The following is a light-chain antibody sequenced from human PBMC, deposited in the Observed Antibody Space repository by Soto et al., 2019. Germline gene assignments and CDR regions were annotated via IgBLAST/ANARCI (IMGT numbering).Light chain of an antibody. Sequence: QSVLTQPPSASGSPGQSVTISCTGTSSDVGAYNYVSWYQQHAGKAPKLVIYEVTKRPSGVPDRFSGSKSANTACLTVSGLQAEDEADYYCSSFASSNTWVFGGGTKLTVL. CDR3: SSFASSNTWV. CDR2: EVT. J-gene: IGLJ3*02. V-gene: IGLV2-8*01. CDR1: SSDVGAYNY.